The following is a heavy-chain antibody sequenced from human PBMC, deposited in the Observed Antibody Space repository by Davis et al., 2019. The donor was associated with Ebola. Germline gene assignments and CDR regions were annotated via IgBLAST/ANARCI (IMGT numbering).Heavy chain of an antibody. V-gene: IGHV3-30*04. CDR2: ISYDGSNK. D-gene: IGHD5-18*01. Sequence: PGGSLRPSCAAPGSIFTRYAMHWVRQAPGKGLEWLAVISYDGSNKYSADSVKGRFTISRDNSKNTLYLQMNSLRAEDTAVYYCARDIVDAAICGMDVWGQGTLVTVSS. J-gene: IGHJ4*02. CDR3: ARDIVDAAICGMDV. CDR1: GSIFTRYA.